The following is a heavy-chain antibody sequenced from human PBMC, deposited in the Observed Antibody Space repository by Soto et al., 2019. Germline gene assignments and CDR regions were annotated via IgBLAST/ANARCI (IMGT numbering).Heavy chain of an antibody. CDR2: ISYDGSDE. D-gene: IGHD5-12*01. V-gene: IGHV3-30*18. Sequence: PVGSLRLSCAASGFDFSIYGMRWVRQAPGKGLEWVAAISYDGSDENFADSVKGRFTISRDNSKNTLFLQMNSLRVEDTAIYYCAKPLYSGYYCLDYWGQGTLVTVSS. CDR1: GFDFSIYG. CDR3: AKPLYSGYYCLDY. J-gene: IGHJ4*02.